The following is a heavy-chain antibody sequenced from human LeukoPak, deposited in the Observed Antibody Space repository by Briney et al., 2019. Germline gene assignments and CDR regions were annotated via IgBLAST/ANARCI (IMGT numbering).Heavy chain of an antibody. CDR2: ISASGGST. CDR3: AKVMKGSERLTMVRGVIIKTAGLYYMDV. CDR1: GFTLNSYA. Sequence: PGGSLRLSCAASGFTLNSYAMSWLRQAPGKGLKWVSSISASGGSTNYADSVKGRFTISRDNSKNTVYLQMNSLRAEDTAVYYCAKVMKGSERLTMVRGVIIKTAGLYYMDVWGKGTTVTVSS. J-gene: IGHJ6*03. D-gene: IGHD3-10*01. V-gene: IGHV3-23*01.